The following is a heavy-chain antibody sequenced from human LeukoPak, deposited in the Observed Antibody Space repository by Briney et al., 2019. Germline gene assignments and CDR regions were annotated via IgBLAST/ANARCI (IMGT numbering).Heavy chain of an antibody. CDR2: IYYSGST. D-gene: IGHD2-21*01. Sequence: SETLSLTCTVSGVSVISYYWSWIRQPPGKGLEWMGYIYYSGSTNYNPSLKSRVTISVDTSKNQFSLRVSSVTAADTAVYYCARHLNNCGDDCYIFDYWGQGTLVTVSS. V-gene: IGHV4-59*08. CDR3: ARHLNNCGDDCYIFDY. J-gene: IGHJ4*02. CDR1: GVSVISYY.